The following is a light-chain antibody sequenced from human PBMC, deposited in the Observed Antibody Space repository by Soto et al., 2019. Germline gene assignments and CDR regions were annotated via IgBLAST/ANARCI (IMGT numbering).Light chain of an antibody. V-gene: IGKV1-5*01. Sequence: DIQMTQSPSTLSASVGDRVTTTCRASESMSNCLAWYQQKPGKTPKLLISGASSLQSGVPSRFSGSASGTEFTLTISSLQPDDIATYYCQQCHRYLTFGQGTKVDIK. CDR2: GAS. CDR3: QQCHRYLT. J-gene: IGKJ1*01. CDR1: ESMSNC.